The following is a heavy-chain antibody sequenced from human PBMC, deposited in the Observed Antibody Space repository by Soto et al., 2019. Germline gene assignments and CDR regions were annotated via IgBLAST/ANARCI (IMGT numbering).Heavy chain of an antibody. CDR1: GFTVSTYW. V-gene: IGHV3-74*01. CDR3: AKARVPYSDYGRYFDL. J-gene: IGHJ2*01. Sequence: EVQLVESGGGLVQPGGSLRLSCAASGFTVSTYWMHWVRQDPGKGLMWVSRISPDGSTTTYADPVRGLFTISRDTAENTLYLQMKSLRVEDTAVYYCAKARVPYSDYGRYFDLWGRGTLVTVSS. D-gene: IGHD4-17*01. CDR2: ISPDGSTT.